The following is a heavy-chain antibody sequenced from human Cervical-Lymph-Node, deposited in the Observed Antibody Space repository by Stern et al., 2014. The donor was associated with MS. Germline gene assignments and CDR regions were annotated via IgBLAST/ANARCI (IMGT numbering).Heavy chain of an antibody. CDR1: GFSFSDSA. CDR2: ICGSGVST. Sequence: EVQLVESGGDVVQPGGSLRLSCEASGFSFSDSAMSWVRQAPGKGLEWVSGICGSGVSTYYADSVKGRFTSSRDNSKNTLYLQMNSLRAEDTAVYYCAKEERFYYDRSGYYFDYWGQGALVTVSS. V-gene: IGHV3-23*04. J-gene: IGHJ4*02. CDR3: AKEERFYYDRSGYYFDY. D-gene: IGHD3-22*01.